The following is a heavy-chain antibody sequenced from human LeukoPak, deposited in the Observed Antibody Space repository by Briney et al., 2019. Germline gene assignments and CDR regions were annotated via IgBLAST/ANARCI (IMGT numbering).Heavy chain of an antibody. CDR3: ARHGHCTNGVCYSNYYYYMDV. CDR2: IYPDDSDT. V-gene: IGHV5-51*01. J-gene: IGHJ6*03. Sequence: GESLKISCKGSGYSFTSYWISWVRQMPGKGLEWMGIIYPDDSDTRYSPSFEGQVIISVDKSISTAYLQWSSLKASDTATYYCARHGHCTNGVCYSNYYYYMDVWGKGTTVTVSS. D-gene: IGHD2-8*01. CDR1: GYSFTSYW.